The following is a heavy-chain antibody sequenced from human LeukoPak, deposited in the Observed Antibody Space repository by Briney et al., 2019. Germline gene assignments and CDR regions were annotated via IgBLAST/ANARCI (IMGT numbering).Heavy chain of an antibody. J-gene: IGHJ4*02. V-gene: IGHV3-7*01. CDR3: ARGRHSSSWSPIDY. CDR2: MKEDGSEK. Sequence: PGESLRLSCAASGFTFSSYWMTWVRQAPGKGLEWVACMKEDGSEKYYVDSVKGRFTISRDNAKNSLYLQMNSLRAGDTAMYYCARGRHSSSWSPIDYWGQGTLVTVSS. CDR1: GFTFSSYW. D-gene: IGHD6-13*01.